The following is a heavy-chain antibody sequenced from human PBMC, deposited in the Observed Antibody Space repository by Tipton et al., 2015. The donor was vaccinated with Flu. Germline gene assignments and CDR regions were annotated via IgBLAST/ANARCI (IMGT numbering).Heavy chain of an antibody. CDR2: IKEDGSEK. J-gene: IGHJ6*02. CDR3: ASSHGKGYYYYYGMDV. D-gene: IGHD1-26*01. Sequence: SLRLSCAASGFTFSYYWMRWVRQAPGKGLEWVASIKEDGSEKSYVDSVKGRFTISRDNAQNSLYLQMNSLRVEDTAVYFCASSHGKGYYYYYGMDVWGQGTTVTVSS. V-gene: IGHV3-7*01. CDR1: GFTFSYYW.